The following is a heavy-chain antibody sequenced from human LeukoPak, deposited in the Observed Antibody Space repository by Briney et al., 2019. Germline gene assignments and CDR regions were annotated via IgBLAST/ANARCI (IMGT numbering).Heavy chain of an antibody. J-gene: IGHJ6*02. CDR2: TFHRSKWYN. V-gene: IGHV6-1*01. Sequence: SQTLSLTCAISGDSVSRNNTTWNWIRQSPSRGLEWLGRTFHRSKWYNDYAVSVKSRITINADTSKNQVSLQLNSVTPEDTAVYYCARQNTDITTLDVWGQGTTVTVSS. CDR3: ARQNTDITTLDV. D-gene: IGHD1-1*01. CDR1: GDSVSRNNTT.